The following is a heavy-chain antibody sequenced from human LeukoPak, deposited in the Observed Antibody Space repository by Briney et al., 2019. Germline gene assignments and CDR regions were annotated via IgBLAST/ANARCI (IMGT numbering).Heavy chain of an antibody. CDR1: GYTFTIYA. Sequence: ASVKVSCKASGYTFTIYAMHWVRQAPGQRLEWMGWINAGNGNTKYSQKFQGRVTITRDTSASTAYMELSSLRSEDTAVYYCARQYYYDSSGSNFDYWGQGTLVTVSS. J-gene: IGHJ4*02. CDR3: ARQYYYDSSGSNFDY. CDR2: INAGNGNT. D-gene: IGHD3-22*01. V-gene: IGHV1-3*01.